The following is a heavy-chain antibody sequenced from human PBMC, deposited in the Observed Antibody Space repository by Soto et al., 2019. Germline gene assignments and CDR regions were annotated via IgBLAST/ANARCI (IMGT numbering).Heavy chain of an antibody. CDR2: ISSSGSTI. CDR1: GFTFSDYY. D-gene: IGHD3-3*01. J-gene: IGHJ3*02. CDR3: ARDRPNYERAYDDAFDI. V-gene: IGHV3-11*01. Sequence: GGSLRLSCAASGFTFSDYYMSWIRQAPGKGLEWVSYISSSGSTIYYADSVKGRFTISRDNAKNSLYLQMNSLRAEDTAVYYCARDRPNYERAYDDAFDIWGQGTMVTVSS.